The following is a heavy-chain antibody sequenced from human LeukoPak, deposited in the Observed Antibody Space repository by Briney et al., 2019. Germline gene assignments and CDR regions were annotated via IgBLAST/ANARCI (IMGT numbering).Heavy chain of an antibody. D-gene: IGHD3-10*01. CDR1: GGTFSSYA. V-gene: IGHV1-69*05. CDR2: IIPIFGTA. Sequence: GSSVKVSCKASGGTFSSYAISWVRQAPGQGLEWMGRIIPIFGTANYAQKFQGRVTITTDESTSTAYMELSSLRSEDTAVYYCAREPYGSGSQPVGYWGQGTLVTVSS. CDR3: AREPYGSGSQPVGY. J-gene: IGHJ4*02.